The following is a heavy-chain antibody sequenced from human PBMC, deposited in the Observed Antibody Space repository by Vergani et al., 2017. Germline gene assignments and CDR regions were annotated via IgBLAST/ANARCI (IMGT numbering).Heavy chain of an antibody. CDR2: ISYDGSNK. J-gene: IGHJ6*03. D-gene: IGHD3-9*01. Sequence: QVQLVESGGGVVQPGRSLRLSCAASGFTFSSYAMHWVSQAPGKGLEWVAVISYDGSNKYYADSVKGRFTISRDNSKNTLYLQMNSLRAEDTAVYYCARTIGYYYYYMDVWGKGP. V-gene: IGHV3-30-3*01. CDR1: GFTFSSYA. CDR3: ARTIGYYYYYMDV.